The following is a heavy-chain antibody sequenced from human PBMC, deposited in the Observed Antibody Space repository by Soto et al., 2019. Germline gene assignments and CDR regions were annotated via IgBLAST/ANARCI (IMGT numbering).Heavy chain of an antibody. CDR3: ARVERGTATTVVDAFDI. CDR2: MSHSGGT. CDR1: GGSVNSGNYY. Sequence: QVQLQQWGAGLLKPSETLSLTCAVFGGSVNSGNYYWSWIRQPPGKGLEWIGEMSHSGGTHFNPSRKSRVTISVDTSKNQFSLKMSSVTAAATALYYCARVERGTATTVVDAFDIWGPGTMVTVSS. D-gene: IGHD1-1*01. J-gene: IGHJ3*02. V-gene: IGHV4-34*01.